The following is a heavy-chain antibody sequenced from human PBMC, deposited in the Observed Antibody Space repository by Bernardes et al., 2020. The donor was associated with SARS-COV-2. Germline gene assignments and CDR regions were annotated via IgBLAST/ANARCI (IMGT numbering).Heavy chain of an antibody. CDR3: AKMSPGSYYDH. Sequence: GGSLSLSCAASGFTFSNYGMHWVRQAPDKGLEWVAVVSPNGNNKYYADSVKGRFTISRDNSQNAVYLQMNSLETEDTAVYFCAKMSPGSYYDHWGQGALVTVSS. D-gene: IGHD1-26*01. CDR2: VSPNGNNK. CDR1: GFTFSNYG. V-gene: IGHV3-30*18. J-gene: IGHJ4*02.